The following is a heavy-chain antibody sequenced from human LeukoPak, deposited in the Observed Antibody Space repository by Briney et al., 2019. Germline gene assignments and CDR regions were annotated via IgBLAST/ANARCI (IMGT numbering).Heavy chain of an antibody. CDR1: GFSFSSFW. CDR2: INPDGSER. Sequence: GGSLRLSCAASGFSFSSFWMSWVRQAPGKGLEWVAKINPDGSERYYVVSVKGRFTISRDNPKNSLFLVMNNLSVEDTAVYYCAKFAWSGLDYWGQGKLVTVSS. V-gene: IGHV3-7*01. CDR3: AKFAWSGLDY. D-gene: IGHD2-21*01. J-gene: IGHJ4*02.